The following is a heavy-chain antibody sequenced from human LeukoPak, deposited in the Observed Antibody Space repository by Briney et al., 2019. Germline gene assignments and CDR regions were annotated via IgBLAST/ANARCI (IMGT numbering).Heavy chain of an antibody. V-gene: IGHV3-66*01. J-gene: IGHJ4*02. CDR3: ARDIGVGATTTFDY. D-gene: IGHD1-26*01. CDR1: GFTVSSNY. Sequence: RGSLRLSCAASGFTVSSNYMSWVRQAPGKGLEWVSVIYSGGSTYYADSVKGRFTISRDNSKNTLYLQMNSLRAEDTAVYYCARDIGVGATTTFDYWGQGTLVTVSS. CDR2: IYSGGST.